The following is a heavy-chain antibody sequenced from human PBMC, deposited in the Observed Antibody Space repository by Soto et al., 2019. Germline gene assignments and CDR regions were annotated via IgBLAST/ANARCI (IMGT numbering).Heavy chain of an antibody. Sequence: VQLLESGGDLVQPGGSLRLSCVASGFILTNYAMSWVRQAPGKGLEWVSTIGGTDGDSDGVPWYEDSVKGRFTISRDSSANTLFLHMDNLRAEDSALYYCVKWGRNWGALDFWGQGTTVVVSS. CDR2: IGGTDGDSDGVP. V-gene: IGHV3-23*01. D-gene: IGHD7-27*01. J-gene: IGHJ3*01. CDR1: GFILTNYA. CDR3: VKWGRNWGALDF.